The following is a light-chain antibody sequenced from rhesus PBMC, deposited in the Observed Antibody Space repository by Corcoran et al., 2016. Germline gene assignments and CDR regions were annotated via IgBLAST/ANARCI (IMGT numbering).Light chain of an antibody. Sequence: DIQMSQSPSSLSASVGDRVTITCRASQGISSYLNWYQQKPGKAPKLLIYYANGLASGVPSRFSGSGSGTDFTLALSSLQPDDFATYYFQQGSSNPWTFGQGTKVEIK. CDR1: QGISSY. CDR2: YAN. J-gene: IGKJ1*01. V-gene: IGKV1-32*02. CDR3: QQGSSNPWT.